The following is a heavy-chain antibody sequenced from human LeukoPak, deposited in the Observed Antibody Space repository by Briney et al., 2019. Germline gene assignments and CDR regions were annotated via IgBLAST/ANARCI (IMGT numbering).Heavy chain of an antibody. CDR3: ARGKVVAGTPGQNSWDY. J-gene: IGHJ4*02. CDR1: GGSISNYY. V-gene: IGHV4-4*07. Sequence: SETLSLTCTVSGGSISNYYWNWIRQPAGKGLEWIGRIYTSGTTNYNPSLKSRVSMSVDTSKNQFSLKLSSVTAADTAVYYCARGKVVAGTPGQNSWDYWGQGTLVTVSS. D-gene: IGHD6-19*01. CDR2: IYTSGTT.